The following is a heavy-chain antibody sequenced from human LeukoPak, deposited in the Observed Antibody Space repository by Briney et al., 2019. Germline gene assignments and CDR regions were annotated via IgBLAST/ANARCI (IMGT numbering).Heavy chain of an antibody. CDR1: GYTFVSYD. J-gene: IGHJ4*02. CDR2: MNPSSGAT. D-gene: IGHD3-3*01. V-gene: IGHV1-8*01. CDR3: ARGLYYDFWSGYWGYFDY. Sequence: ASVKVSCKASGYTFVSYDINWVRQAAGQGLEWMGWMNPSSGATGYVQKFQGRVTMTRNTAINTAYMELSSLRSEDTAVYYCARGLYYDFWSGYWGYFDYWGQGTLVTVSS.